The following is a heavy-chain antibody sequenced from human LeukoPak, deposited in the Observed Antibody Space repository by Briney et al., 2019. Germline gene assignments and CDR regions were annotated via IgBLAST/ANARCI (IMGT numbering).Heavy chain of an antibody. J-gene: IGHJ4*02. CDR3: ARVDEDGFDY. Sequence: ASVKVSCKASGYTFTSYYMHWVRQAPGQGLEWMGIINPSGGSTSYAQKFQGRVTMTRDMSTSTAYMELRSLRSDDTAVYYCARVDEDGFDYWGQGTLVTVSS. CDR1: GYTFTSYY. V-gene: IGHV1-46*01. CDR2: INPSGGST.